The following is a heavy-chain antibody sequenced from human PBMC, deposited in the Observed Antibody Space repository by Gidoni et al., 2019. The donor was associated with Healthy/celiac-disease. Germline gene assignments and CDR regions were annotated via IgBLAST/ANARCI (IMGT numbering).Heavy chain of an antibody. V-gene: IGHV4-59*01. J-gene: IGHJ5*02. D-gene: IGHD3-3*01. CDR3: ARQMVGVVDNWFDP. CDR1: GGSISSYY. Sequence: QVQLQESGPGLVKPSETLSLTCTVSGGSISSYYWSWIRQPPGKGLEWIGYIDYRVSTNYNPALESRFTISGDTSKNQFSRKLSSVTAADTAVYYCARQMVGVVDNWFDPWGQGTLVTVSS. CDR2: IDYRVST.